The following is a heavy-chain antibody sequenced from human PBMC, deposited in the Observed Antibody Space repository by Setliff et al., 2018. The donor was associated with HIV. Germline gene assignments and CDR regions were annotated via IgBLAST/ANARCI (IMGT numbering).Heavy chain of an antibody. CDR1: GFTFSAYA. D-gene: IGHD3-3*01. CDR2: TTSNGRTT. CDR3: AKAWGSGYPSFESALMFDV. Sequence: GGSLRLSCAASGFTFSAYAMTWVRRAPGKGLEWVSATTSNGRTTDYAESVRGRFTLSRDNSRNTLYLHMTSLRAEDTAIYYCAKAWGSGYPSFESALMFDVWGQGTXXTVSS. V-gene: IGHV3-23*01. J-gene: IGHJ4*02.